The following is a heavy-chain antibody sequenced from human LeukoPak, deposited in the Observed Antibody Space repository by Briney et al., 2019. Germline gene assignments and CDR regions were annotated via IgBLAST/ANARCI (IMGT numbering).Heavy chain of an antibody. Sequence: PSETLSLTCTVSGYSISSGYYWGWIRQPPGKGLEWIGSIYHSGSTYYNPSLKSRVTISVDTSKNQFSLKLSSVTAADTAVYYCARDQYYDYVWGSYLDPQSFWYFDYWGQGALVTVSS. J-gene: IGHJ4*02. V-gene: IGHV4-38-2*02. CDR2: IYHSGST. CDR1: GYSISSGYY. D-gene: IGHD3-16*02. CDR3: ARDQYYDYVWGSYLDPQSFWYFDY.